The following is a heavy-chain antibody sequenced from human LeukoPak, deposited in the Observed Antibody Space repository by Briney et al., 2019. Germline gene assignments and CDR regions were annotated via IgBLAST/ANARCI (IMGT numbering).Heavy chain of an antibody. Sequence: GGSLRLSCAASGFSFSTYSMNWVRQAPGKGPEWVSSISTSSGDIYYGDSVKGRFTISRDNAKNSLYLQMNSLRDEDTAVYYCGRDLVLAVWGRGTTVTVSS. CDR2: ISTSSGDI. J-gene: IGHJ6*02. D-gene: IGHD4/OR15-4a*01. V-gene: IGHV3-21*01. CDR3: GRDLVLAV. CDR1: GFSFSTYS.